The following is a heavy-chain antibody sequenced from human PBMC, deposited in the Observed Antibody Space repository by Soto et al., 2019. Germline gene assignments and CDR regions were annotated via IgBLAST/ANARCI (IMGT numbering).Heavy chain of an antibody. CDR3: VRRHGLTVDAYY. CDR2: FFYSGKS. V-gene: IGHV4-39*01. J-gene: IGHJ4*01. Sequence: SDTLSLTCLVSGGSISTISSTYYWAWMRQPPGKGLEWIASFFYSGKSFYNPSLKSRVTMSVDTSKNQFSLNLSSVTAADTAVYYFVRRHGLTVDAYYWGHGTLVTVSA. CDR1: GGSISTISSTYY. D-gene: IGHD2-21*02.